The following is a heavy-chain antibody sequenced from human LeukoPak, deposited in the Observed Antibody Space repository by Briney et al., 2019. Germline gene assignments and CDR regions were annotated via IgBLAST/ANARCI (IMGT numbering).Heavy chain of an antibody. J-gene: IGHJ4*02. Sequence: SQTLSLSCAISGDRVSSNSAAWNWIRQSPSRGLEWLGRTYYRSNWYKDYAVSVKSRITIKSDTSKNQFSLQLNSVTPEDTALYYCARVLRGSSWNYFDYWGQGTLVTVSS. CDR3: ARVLRGSSWNYFDY. D-gene: IGHD6-13*01. V-gene: IGHV6-1*01. CDR1: GDRVSSNSAA. CDR2: TYYRSNWYK.